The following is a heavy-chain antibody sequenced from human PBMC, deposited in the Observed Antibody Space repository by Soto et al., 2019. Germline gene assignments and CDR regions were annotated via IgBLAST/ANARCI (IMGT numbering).Heavy chain of an antibody. D-gene: IGHD4-4*01. Sequence: LVESGGGLVKPGGSIRLSCAASGFIFRNAWMSWVHQAPGKGLEWVGRIKSKSSGGTTDYAAPVEGRVTITRDDSKSILYLQMTSLTVEDTAVYFCTSEKGWRQSPLDSWGQGALVTVSS. CDR3: TSEKGWRQSPLDS. CDR1: GFIFRNAW. CDR2: IKSKSSGGTT. J-gene: IGHJ5*01. V-gene: IGHV3-15*01.